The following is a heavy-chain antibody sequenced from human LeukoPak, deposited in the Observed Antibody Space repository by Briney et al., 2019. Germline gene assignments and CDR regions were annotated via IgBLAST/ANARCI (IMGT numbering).Heavy chain of an antibody. CDR3: AKRGTIVGANTFHY. V-gene: IGHV3-23*01. D-gene: IGHD1-26*01. Sequence: PGGSLRLSCAASGFTFSSYGMSWVRQAPGKGLEWVSAISGSGGSTYYADSVKGRFTISRDNSKNTLYLQMNSLRAEDTAVYYRAKRGTIVGANTFHYWGQGTLVTVSS. CDR2: ISGSGGST. J-gene: IGHJ4*02. CDR1: GFTFSSYG.